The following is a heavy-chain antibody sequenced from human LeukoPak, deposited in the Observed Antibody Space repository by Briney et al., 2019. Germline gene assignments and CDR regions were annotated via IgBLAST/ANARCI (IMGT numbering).Heavy chain of an antibody. CDR1: GYTFTSYG. D-gene: IGHD3-22*01. CDR3: ATAYYYDSSGYYYFDY. CDR2: ISAYNGNT. J-gene: IGHJ4*02. Sequence: ASVKVSCKASGYTFTSYGISWVRQAPGQGLEWMGWISAYNGNTNYAQKLQGRVTMTEDTSTDTAYMELSSLRSEDTAVYYCATAYYYDSSGYYYFDYWGQGILVTVSS. V-gene: IGHV1-18*01.